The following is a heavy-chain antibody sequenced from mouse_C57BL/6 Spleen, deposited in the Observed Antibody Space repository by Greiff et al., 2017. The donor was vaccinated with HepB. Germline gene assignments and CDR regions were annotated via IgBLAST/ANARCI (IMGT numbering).Heavy chain of an antibody. CDR2: IWSDGST. D-gene: IGHD3-2*02. CDR3: ARHSSGYSAMDY. Sequence: VKLVESGPGLVAPSQSLSITCTVSGFSLTSYGVHWVRQPPGKGLEWLVVIWSDGSTTYNSALKSRLSISKDNSKSQVCLKMNSLQTDDTAMYYCARHSSGYSAMDYWGQGTSVTVSS. J-gene: IGHJ4*01. V-gene: IGHV2-6-1*01. CDR1: GFSLTSYG.